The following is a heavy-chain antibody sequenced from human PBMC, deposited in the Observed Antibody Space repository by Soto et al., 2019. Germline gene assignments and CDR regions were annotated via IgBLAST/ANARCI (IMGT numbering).Heavy chain of an antibody. V-gene: IGHV1-69*08. D-gene: IGHD1-20*01. J-gene: IGHJ6*03. CDR1: GGSFNGYF. CDR2: VIPMHGSE. Sequence: VQLVQSGAEMKKPGSSVRVSCKASGGSFNGYFITWVRQAPGQGLEWVGRVIPMHGSESHARKFGDRITLTADPFTNTAFLALGSRQSEDTAVNYCATGITTSGYRRYMDVWGKGTKVTVSS. CDR3: ATGITTSGYRRYMDV.